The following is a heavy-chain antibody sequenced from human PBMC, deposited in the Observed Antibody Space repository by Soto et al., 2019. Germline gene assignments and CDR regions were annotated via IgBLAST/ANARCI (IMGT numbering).Heavy chain of an antibody. D-gene: IGHD3-3*01. J-gene: IGHJ6*02. V-gene: IGHV1-18*04. CDR1: GYTFTNNG. CDR2: ISPYNDNA. Sequence: QVQLVQSGAEVKKPGASVKVSCKASGYTFTNNGITWVRQAPRQGLEWMGWISPYNDNANNAQKFQGRITMTTDTSTSTAYMELRSLRSDDTAVYYCARGPYDFWSGAYYYFAMDVWGQGTTVTVSS. CDR3: ARGPYDFWSGAYYYFAMDV.